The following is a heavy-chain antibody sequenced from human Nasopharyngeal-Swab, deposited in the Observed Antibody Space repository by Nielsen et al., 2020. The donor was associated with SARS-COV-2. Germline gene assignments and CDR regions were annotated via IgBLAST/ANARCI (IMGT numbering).Heavy chain of an antibody. V-gene: IGHV2-70*01. CDR2: IDWDDDK. Sequence: WIRQPPGEALEWSALIDWDDDKYYSTSLRTRLTISKDTSKNQVVLTMTNMDPVDTATYYCARAQTSSWAVRYYYYMDVWGKGTTVTVSS. J-gene: IGHJ6*03. CDR3: ARAQTSSWAVRYYYYMDV. D-gene: IGHD6-13*01.